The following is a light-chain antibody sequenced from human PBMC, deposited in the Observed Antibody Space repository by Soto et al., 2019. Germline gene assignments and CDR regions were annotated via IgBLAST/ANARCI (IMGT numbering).Light chain of an antibody. V-gene: IGKV3-15*01. Sequence: EMVMTQSPATLSVSPGERATLSCRASQSVSSNLAWYQQKPGQAPRLLIYGASTRATGIPARFSGSGSGTEFTLTISSLQSEDFADYYCQQYNNWPPWTFGQGTKVDIK. J-gene: IGKJ1*01. CDR1: QSVSSN. CDR3: QQYNNWPPWT. CDR2: GAS.